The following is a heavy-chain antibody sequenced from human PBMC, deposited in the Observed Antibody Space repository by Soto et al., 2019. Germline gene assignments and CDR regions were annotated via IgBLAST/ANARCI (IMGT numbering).Heavy chain of an antibody. J-gene: IGHJ6*02. CDR1: GFTFSSYA. CDR3: AKRDSTMVRGVIIYYYYGMDV. V-gene: IGHV3-23*01. Sequence: PGGSLRLSCAASGFTFSSYAMSWVRQAPGKGLVWVSAISGSGGSTYYADSVKGRFTISRDNSKNTLYLQMNSLRAEDTAVYYCAKRDSTMVRGVIIYYYYGMDVWGQGTTVTVSS. CDR2: ISGSGGST. D-gene: IGHD3-10*01.